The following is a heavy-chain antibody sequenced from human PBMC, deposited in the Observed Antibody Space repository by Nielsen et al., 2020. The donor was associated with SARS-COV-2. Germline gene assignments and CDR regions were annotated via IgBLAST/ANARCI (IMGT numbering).Heavy chain of an antibody. CDR3: TKVAQRGDY. J-gene: IGHJ4*02. D-gene: IGHD6-25*01. CDR2: ISYDGSVK. V-gene: IGHV3-30*18. CDR1: GFTFDVNG. Sequence: GGSLRLSCAASGFTFDVNGMHWVRQAPGKGLEWVTFISYDGSVKYYADSVKGRFTISTDLSNNTLYLQMNSLRVEDTAIYYCTKVAQRGDYWGQGTLVTVSS.